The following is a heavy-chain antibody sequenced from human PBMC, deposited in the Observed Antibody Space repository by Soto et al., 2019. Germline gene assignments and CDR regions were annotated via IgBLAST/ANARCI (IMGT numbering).Heavy chain of an antibody. D-gene: IGHD3-22*01. Sequence: GASVKVSCKASGYTFTSYDINWVRQATGQGLEWMGWMNPNSGNTGYAQKFQGRVTMTRNTSISTAYMELSSLRSEDTAVYYCARGAKWLLKGYYYYGMDVWGQGTTVTVSS. CDR3: ARGAKWLLKGYYYYGMDV. CDR1: GYTFTSYD. J-gene: IGHJ6*02. CDR2: MNPNSGNT. V-gene: IGHV1-8*01.